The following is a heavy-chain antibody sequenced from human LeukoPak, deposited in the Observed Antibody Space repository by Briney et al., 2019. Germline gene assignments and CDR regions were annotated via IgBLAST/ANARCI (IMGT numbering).Heavy chain of an antibody. J-gene: IGHJ4*02. CDR1: GFTFGSYG. CDR3: AKSVDYGSPTDY. V-gene: IGHV3-30*02. D-gene: IGHD4-17*01. CDR2: IRYDGSNE. Sequence: PGGSLRLSCAASGFTFGSYGMHWVRQAPGKGLEWVAFIRYDGSNEYYADSVKGRFTISRDNSKNTLYLQMNGLRAEDTAVYYCAKSVDYGSPTDYWGQGTLVTVSS.